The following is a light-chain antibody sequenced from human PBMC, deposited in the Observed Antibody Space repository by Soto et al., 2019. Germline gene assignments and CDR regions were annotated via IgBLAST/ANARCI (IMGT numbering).Light chain of an antibody. CDR2: DVS. Sequence: QSALTQPASVYGSPGQSITISCTGTSSDAGGYNYVSWYQQHPGKAPKLMIYDVSNRPSGVSNRFSGSKSGNTASLTISGLQAEDEADYYCSSYTSSRTPYVVFGGGTKLTVL. CDR3: SSYTSSRTPYVV. CDR1: SSDAGGYNY. J-gene: IGLJ2*01. V-gene: IGLV2-14*01.